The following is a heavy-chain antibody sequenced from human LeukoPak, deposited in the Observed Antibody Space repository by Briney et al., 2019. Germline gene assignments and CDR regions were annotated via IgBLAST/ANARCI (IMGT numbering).Heavy chain of an antibody. CDR1: GYTFTSYA. Sequence: ASVKVSCKASGYTFTSYAMNWARQAPGQGLEWTGWINPNSGGTNYAQKFQGRVTMTRDTSISTAYMELSRLRSDDTAVYYCARGSPDYYDSSGYYSGYWGQGTLVTVSS. CDR3: ARGSPDYYDSSGYYSGY. CDR2: INPNSGGT. V-gene: IGHV1-2*02. J-gene: IGHJ4*02. D-gene: IGHD3-22*01.